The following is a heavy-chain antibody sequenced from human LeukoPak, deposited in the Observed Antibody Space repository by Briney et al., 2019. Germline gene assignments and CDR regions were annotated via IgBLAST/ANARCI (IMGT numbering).Heavy chain of an antibody. Sequence: SSETLSLTCAVYGGSFSGYYWSWIRQPPGKGLEWIGEINRSGSTNYNPSLKSRVTISVDTSKNQFSLKLSSVTAADTAVYFCARDWGVGGRPGYMDVWGKGTTVTVSS. J-gene: IGHJ6*03. CDR2: INRSGST. CDR3: ARDWGVGGRPGYMDV. D-gene: IGHD6-6*01. V-gene: IGHV4-34*01. CDR1: GGSFSGYY.